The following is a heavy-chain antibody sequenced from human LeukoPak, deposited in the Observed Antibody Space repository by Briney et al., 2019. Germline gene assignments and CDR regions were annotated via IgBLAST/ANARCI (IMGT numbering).Heavy chain of an antibody. J-gene: IGHJ4*02. D-gene: IGHD3-10*01. CDR1: GFTFSNAW. Sequence: GGSLRLSCAASGFTFSNAWMSWVRQAPGKGLEWVGRIKSKTDGGTTGYAAPVKGRFTISGDDSKNTLYLQMNSLKTEDTAVYYCTAHYYGSGKYWGQGTLVTVSS. V-gene: IGHV3-15*01. CDR2: IKSKTDGGTT. CDR3: TAHYYGSGKY.